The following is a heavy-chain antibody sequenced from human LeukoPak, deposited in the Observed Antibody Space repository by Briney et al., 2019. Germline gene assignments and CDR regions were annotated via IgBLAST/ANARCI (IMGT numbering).Heavy chain of an antibody. V-gene: IGHV1-46*01. CDR1: GYTFTSYY. CDR2: INPSGGST. CDR3: ARGITTVVTLDYYYYMDV. D-gene: IGHD4-23*01. J-gene: IGHJ6*03. Sequence: GASVKVSCKASGYTFTSYYMHWVRQAPGQGLEWMGIINPSGGSTSYAQKFQGRVTMTRDTSTSTVYMELSSLRSEDTAVYYCARGITTVVTLDYYYYMDVWGKGTTVTISS.